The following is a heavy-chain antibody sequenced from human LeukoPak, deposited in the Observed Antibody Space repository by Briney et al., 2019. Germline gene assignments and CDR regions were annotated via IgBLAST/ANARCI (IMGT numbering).Heavy chain of an antibody. CDR3: ARQLAARKEIDY. CDR1: GGPISSYY. J-gene: IGHJ4*02. V-gene: IGHV4-4*09. D-gene: IGHD6-6*01. CDR2: IYTSGST. Sequence: PSDTLSLTCTVSGGPISSYYWSRIRQPPGKGLEWIGYIYTSGSTNYNPSLKSRVTISVDTSKNQFSLKLSSVTAADTAVYYCARQLAARKEIDYWGQGTLVTVSS.